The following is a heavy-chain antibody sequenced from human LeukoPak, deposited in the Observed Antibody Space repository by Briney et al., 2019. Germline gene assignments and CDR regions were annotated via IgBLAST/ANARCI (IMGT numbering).Heavy chain of an antibody. V-gene: IGHV1-69*05. D-gene: IGHD3-22*01. CDR2: IIPIFGTA. CDR1: GGTFSSYA. Sequence: SVKVSCXASGGTFSSYAISWVRQAPGQGLECMGRIIPIFGTANYAQKFQGRVTITTDESTSTAYMELSSLRSEDTAVYYCARAASSGYSAYWGQGTLVTVSS. CDR3: ARAASSGYSAY. J-gene: IGHJ4*02.